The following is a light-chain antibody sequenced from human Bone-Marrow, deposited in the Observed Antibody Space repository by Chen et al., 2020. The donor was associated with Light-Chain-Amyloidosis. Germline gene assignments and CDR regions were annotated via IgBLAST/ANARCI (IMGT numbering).Light chain of an antibody. J-gene: IGKJ1*01. CDR3: QHHGGSAWT. CDR2: GAS. V-gene: IGKV3-20*01. Sequence: EVVLTQSPGTLSLSPGERAALSCRASQSLGSAYVAWYQQKPGQAPRLLISGASRRATGIPDRFSDSGSGTDFTLTITSLGPEDFAVYYCQHHGGSAWTFGQGTKVEIK. CDR1: QSLGSAY.